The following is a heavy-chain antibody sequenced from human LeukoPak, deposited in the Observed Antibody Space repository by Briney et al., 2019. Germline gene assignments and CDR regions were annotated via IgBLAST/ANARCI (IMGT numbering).Heavy chain of an antibody. D-gene: IGHD5-12*01. CDR1: GFTFDDYA. J-gene: IGHJ4*02. CDR2: ISWNSGSI. CDR3: AKEARYSGYGHFDY. Sequence: PGRSLRLSCAASGFTFDDYAMHWVRQAPGKGLEWVSGISWNSGSIGYADSVKGRFTISRDNAKNSLYLQMNSLRAEDVALYYCAKEARYSGYGHFDYWGQGTLVTVSS. V-gene: IGHV3-9*03.